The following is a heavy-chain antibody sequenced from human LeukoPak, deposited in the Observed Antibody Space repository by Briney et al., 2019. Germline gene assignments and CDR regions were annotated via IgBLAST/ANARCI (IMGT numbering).Heavy chain of an antibody. CDR3: ASKREYYYDSSGYYYYYMDV. V-gene: IGHV4-39*07. D-gene: IGHD3-22*01. Sequence: SETLSLTCTISGGSISSSSSYWGWIRQPPGKGLECIGSIYYSGRTYYNPSLKSRVTISVDKSKNQFSLKLSSVTAADTAVYYCASKREYYYDSSGYYYYYMDVWGKGTTVTVSS. CDR2: IYYSGRT. J-gene: IGHJ6*03. CDR1: GGSISSSSSY.